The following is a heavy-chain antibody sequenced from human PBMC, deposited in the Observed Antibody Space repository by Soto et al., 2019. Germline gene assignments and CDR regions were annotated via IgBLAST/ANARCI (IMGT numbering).Heavy chain of an antibody. CDR1: GYSFSSYW. D-gene: IGHD3-3*01. CDR2: IYPGDSDT. Sequence: PGESLKISCKGSGYSFSSYWIGWVRQLPGKGLEWMGIIYPGDSDTTYSPSFQGQVTISADKSISTAYLQWSSLMASDTAMYYCARSFAAIWSGYRPPRLCMDVWGQGTTVIVSS. CDR3: ARSFAAIWSGYRPPRLCMDV. J-gene: IGHJ6*02. V-gene: IGHV5-51*01.